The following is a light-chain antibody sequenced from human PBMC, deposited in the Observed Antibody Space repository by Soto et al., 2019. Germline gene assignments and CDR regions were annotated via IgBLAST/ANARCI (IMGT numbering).Light chain of an antibody. Sequence: EIVLTQSPSTLSLSPGERATHSCRASQSVSSSYLAWYQQKPGQAPRLLIYGASSRATGIPDRFSGSGSGTDFTLTISRLEPEDFAVYYCQQYGSSHTWTFGQGTKVDIK. CDR1: QSVSSSY. V-gene: IGKV3-20*01. CDR2: GAS. J-gene: IGKJ1*01. CDR3: QQYGSSHTWT.